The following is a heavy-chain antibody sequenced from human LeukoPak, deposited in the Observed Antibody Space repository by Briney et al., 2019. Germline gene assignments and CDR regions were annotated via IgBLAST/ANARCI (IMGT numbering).Heavy chain of an antibody. J-gene: IGHJ5*02. D-gene: IGHD3-10*01. CDR1: GFTFSNSW. V-gene: IGHV4-39*07. CDR3: ARGRGETIVRRVPRA. Sequence: GSLRLSCAGSGFTFSNSWMGWVRQAPGKGLEWIGSIYYSGSTYYSPSLESRVTISIDRSKNQFSLKLSSLTAADTAVYYCARGRGETIVRRVPRAWGQGTLVTVSS. CDR2: IYYSGST.